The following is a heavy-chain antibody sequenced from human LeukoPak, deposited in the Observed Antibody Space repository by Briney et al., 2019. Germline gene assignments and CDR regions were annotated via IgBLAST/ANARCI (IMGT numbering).Heavy chain of an antibody. CDR2: IFAIGIT. CDR3: ARVRYSSSLSPWYFDL. J-gene: IGHJ2*01. Sequence: SQTLSLTCTVSGGSISSGNYYWNWIRQPAGKGLEWIGRIFAIGITNYNPSLKSRVTISVDTSKNQFSLKLSSVTAADTAVYYCARVRYSSSLSPWYFDLWGRGTLVTVSS. D-gene: IGHD6-13*01. CDR1: GGSISSGNYY. V-gene: IGHV4-61*02.